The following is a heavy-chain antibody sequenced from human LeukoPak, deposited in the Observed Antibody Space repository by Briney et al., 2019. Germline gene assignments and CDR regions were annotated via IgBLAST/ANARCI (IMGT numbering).Heavy chain of an antibody. CDR1: GYTFTGYY. D-gene: IGHD2-21*02. V-gene: IGHV1-18*04. CDR2: ISAYNGNT. CDR3: ARDEAYCGGDCYWY. Sequence: ASVKVSCKASGYTFTGYYMHWVRQAPGQGLEWMGWISAYNGNTNYAQKLQGRVTMTTDTSTSTAYMELRSLRSDDTAVYYCARDEAYCGGDCYWYWGQGTLVTVSS. J-gene: IGHJ4*02.